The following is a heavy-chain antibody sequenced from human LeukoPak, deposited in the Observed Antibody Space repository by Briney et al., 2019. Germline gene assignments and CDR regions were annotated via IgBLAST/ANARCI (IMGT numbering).Heavy chain of an antibody. CDR2: ISGGGDST. CDR1: GFSFRSYA. D-gene: IGHD3-3*01. Sequence: GGSLRLSCAASGFSFRSYAMSWVRQAPGKGLEWVSGISGGGDSTYYADPAKGRFTISRDNSKNTLYLQMNSLRAEDTAVYYCAKALTPKLYYDFWSGPYYFDYWGQGTLVTVSS. CDR3: AKALTPKLYYDFWSGPYYFDY. J-gene: IGHJ4*02. V-gene: IGHV3-23*01.